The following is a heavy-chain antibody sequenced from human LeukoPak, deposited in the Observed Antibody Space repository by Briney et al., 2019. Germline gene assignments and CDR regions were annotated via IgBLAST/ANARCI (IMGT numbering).Heavy chain of an antibody. V-gene: IGHV3-11*04. CDR3: ARERLGDDIYFDL. J-gene: IGHJ2*01. CDR2: ISGSGTDI. CDR1: GFTFSDYY. D-gene: IGHD3-3*01. Sequence: GGSLRLSCEASGFTFSDYYMTWMRQAPGKGLEWVSYISGSGTDILYADSVKGRFTMSRDNAKNSLYLQMNSLRTEDTAVYFCARERLGDDIYFDLWGRGTLVTVSS.